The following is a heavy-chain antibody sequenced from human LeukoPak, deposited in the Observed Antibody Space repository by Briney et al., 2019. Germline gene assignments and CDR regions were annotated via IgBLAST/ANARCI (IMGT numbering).Heavy chain of an antibody. CDR3: ARGHYGSGTPRCFDY. CDR2: ISAYNGNT. CDR1: GYTFTSYG. D-gene: IGHD3-10*01. J-gene: IGHJ4*02. Sequence: ASVKVSCKASGYTFTSYGISWVRQAPGQGLEWMGWISAYNGNTNYAQKLQGRVTMTTDTSTSTAYMELRSLRSDATAVYYCARGHYGSGTPRCFDYWGQGTLVTVSS. V-gene: IGHV1-18*01.